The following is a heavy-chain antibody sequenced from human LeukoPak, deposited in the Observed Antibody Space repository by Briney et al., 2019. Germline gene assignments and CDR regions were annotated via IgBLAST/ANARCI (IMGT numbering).Heavy chain of an antibody. V-gene: IGHV3-73*01. D-gene: IGHD3-3*01. CDR3: TTYKSGHY. J-gene: IGHJ4*02. Sequence: GGSLRLSCAASGFAFSGCDMHWVRQASGKGLEWVGRITTKANRYATAYSASLKGRFTIPRDDSKNTAYLQMNSLRTEDTAVYYCTTYKSGHYWGQGTLVTVSS. CDR1: GFAFSGCD. CDR2: ITTKANRYAT.